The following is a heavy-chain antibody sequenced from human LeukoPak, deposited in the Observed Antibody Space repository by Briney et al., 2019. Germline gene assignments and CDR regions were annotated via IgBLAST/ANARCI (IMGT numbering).Heavy chain of an antibody. V-gene: IGHV3-11*01. J-gene: IGHJ4*02. CDR2: ISSSGSTI. CDR3: ARDRIQETGVDY. D-gene: IGHD1-1*01. CDR1: GFTFTDYY. Sequence: GGSLILSCAASGFTFTDYYMSWIRQAPGKGLEWVSYISSSGSTIYYADSVRGRFTISRDNAKNSLYLQMNSLRAEDTAVYYCARDRIQETGVDYWGQGTLVTVSS.